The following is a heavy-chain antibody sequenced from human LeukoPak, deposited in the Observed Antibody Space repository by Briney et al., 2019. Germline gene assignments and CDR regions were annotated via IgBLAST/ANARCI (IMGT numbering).Heavy chain of an antibody. V-gene: IGHV3-30*02. CDR1: GFTFSSYG. D-gene: IGHD3-10*01. CDR2: IRYDGSNK. Sequence: GGSLRLXRAASGFTFSSYGMHWVRQAPGKGLEWVAFIRYDGSNKYYADSVKGRSTISRDNSKNTLYLQMNSLRAEDTAVYYCAKDHPQVRGVIDYWGQGTLVTVSS. J-gene: IGHJ4*02. CDR3: AKDHPQVRGVIDY.